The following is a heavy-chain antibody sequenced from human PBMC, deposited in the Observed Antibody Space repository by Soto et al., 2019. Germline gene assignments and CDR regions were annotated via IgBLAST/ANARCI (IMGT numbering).Heavy chain of an antibody. V-gene: IGHV4-39*01. D-gene: IGHD3-22*01. J-gene: IGHJ4*02. Sequence: SETLSLTCTVSGGSISSSNYYWGWIRQPPGKGLEWIGSIHYSGNNYYNPSLRSRVTISVDTSKSQFSLNLSSVTAADTAVYYCARPRTSGYYFGEFDYWGQGTLVTVSS. CDR1: GGSISSSNYY. CDR2: IHYSGNN. CDR3: ARPRTSGYYFGEFDY.